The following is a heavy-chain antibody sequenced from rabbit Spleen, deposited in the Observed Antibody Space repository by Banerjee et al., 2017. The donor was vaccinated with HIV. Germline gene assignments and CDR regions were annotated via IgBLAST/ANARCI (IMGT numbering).Heavy chain of an antibody. J-gene: IGHJ4*01. D-gene: IGHD5-1*01. CDR2: IDVRKSGTT. Sequence: QEQLEESGGDLVKPGASLTLTCKASGLDFSSNYWICWVRQAPGKGLEWIACIDVRKSGTTYYASWAKGRFTISKTSSTTVTLQMTSLTAADTATYFCARDLVTVIGWNFNLWGPGTLVTVS. CDR1: GLDFSSNYW. CDR3: ARDLVTVIGWNFNL. V-gene: IGHV1S45*01.